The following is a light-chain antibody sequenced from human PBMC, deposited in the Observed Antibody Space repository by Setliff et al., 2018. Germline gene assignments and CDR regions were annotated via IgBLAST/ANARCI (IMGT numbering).Light chain of an antibody. CDR3: GSYTSINTLLYI. CDR2: EVS. J-gene: IGLJ1*01. CDR1: SSDIGDYNY. Sequence: QSVLTQPPSASGSPGQSVTISCTGTSSDIGDYNYVSWYQQHPDKAPKLMIYEVSKRPSGVSNRFSGSKSGNTASLTISGLQAEDEADYYCGSYTSINTLLYIFGTGTKVTVL. V-gene: IGLV2-14*01.